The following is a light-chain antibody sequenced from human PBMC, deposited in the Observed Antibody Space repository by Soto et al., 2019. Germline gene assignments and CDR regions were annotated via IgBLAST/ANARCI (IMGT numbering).Light chain of an antibody. CDR3: QQYKEWPL. CDR1: HSVNSH. CDR2: GAS. J-gene: IGKJ5*01. V-gene: IGKV3-15*01. Sequence: MMMTQSPASLSVSPGERVTLSCRTSHSVNSHVAWYQQEPGQAPRLLLYGASTTATGVPVRFSGRGFGPELTLTISSLQSEDFAVYYCQQYKEWPLFGQGTRLEI.